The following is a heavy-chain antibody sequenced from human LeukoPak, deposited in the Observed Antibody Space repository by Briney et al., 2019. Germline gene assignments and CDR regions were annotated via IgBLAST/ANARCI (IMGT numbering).Heavy chain of an antibody. CDR1: GGSISSYY. J-gene: IGHJ5*02. D-gene: IGHD2-2*02. CDR2: IYHSGST. Sequence: SETLSLTCTVSGGSISSYYWSWIRQPPGKGLEWIGSIYHSGSTYYNPSLKSRVTISVDTSKNQFSLKLSSVTAADTAVYYCARLGPAAIWVDGWFDPWGQGTLVTVSS. CDR3: ARLGPAAIWVDGWFDP. V-gene: IGHV4-59*08.